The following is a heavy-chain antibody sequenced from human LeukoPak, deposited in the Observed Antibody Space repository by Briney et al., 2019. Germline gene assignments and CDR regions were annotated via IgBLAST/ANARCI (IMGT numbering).Heavy chain of an antibody. CDR2: IFPSGGEI. V-gene: IGHV3-23*01. J-gene: IGHJ4*02. Sequence: GGSLRLSCAASGFTFSSYAMSWVRQAPGKGLEWVSSIFPSGGEIHYADSVRGRFIISRDNSKSIMSLQMNSLRAEDTAIYYCATYRQVLLPFESWGQGTLVTVSS. CDR1: GFTFSSYA. CDR3: ATYRQVLLPFES. D-gene: IGHD2-8*02.